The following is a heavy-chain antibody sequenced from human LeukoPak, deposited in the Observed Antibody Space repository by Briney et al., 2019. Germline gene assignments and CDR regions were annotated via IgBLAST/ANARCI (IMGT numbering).Heavy chain of an antibody. CDR3: ARSDYGGYGDY. Sequence: ASVKVSCKASGYTFTSYGIRWVRQAPGQGLEWMGWISAYNSNTNYAQKLQGRVTMTTDTSTSTAYMELRSLRYDDTAMYYCARSDYGGYGDYWGQGTLVTVSS. CDR1: GYTFTSYG. D-gene: IGHD4-17*01. V-gene: IGHV1-18*01. J-gene: IGHJ4*02. CDR2: ISAYNSNT.